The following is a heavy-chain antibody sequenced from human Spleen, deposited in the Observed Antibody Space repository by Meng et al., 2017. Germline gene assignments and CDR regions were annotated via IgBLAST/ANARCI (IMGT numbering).Heavy chain of an antibody. Sequence: VLLRPWGAGLLTPSETLPLPCAVYGGSFRGYYWSWIRQPPGKGLEWIGEINHSGSTNYNPSLKSRVTISVDTSKNQFSLKLSSVTAAGTAVYYCARKGLGLGFDYWGQGTLVTVSS. CDR2: INHSGST. CDR3: ARKGLGLGFDY. CDR1: GGSFRGYY. D-gene: IGHD6-19*01. V-gene: IGHV4-34*01. J-gene: IGHJ4*02.